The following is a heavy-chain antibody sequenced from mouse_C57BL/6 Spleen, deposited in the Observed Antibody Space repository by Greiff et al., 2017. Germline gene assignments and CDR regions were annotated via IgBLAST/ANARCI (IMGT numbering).Heavy chain of an antibody. CDR3: ARLYGSSTSFDD. CDR1: GFTFSSYG. CDR2: ISTGGSYT. Sequence: EVKLVESGGDLVKPGGSLKLSCAASGFTFSSYGMYWVRQTPDKRLEWVATISTGGSYTNYPDSVKGRFTISRDNAKNTLYLQMSSLKSEDTAMYYCARLYGSSTSFDDWGQGTTRTVSS. V-gene: IGHV5-6*02. J-gene: IGHJ2*01. D-gene: IGHD1-1*01.